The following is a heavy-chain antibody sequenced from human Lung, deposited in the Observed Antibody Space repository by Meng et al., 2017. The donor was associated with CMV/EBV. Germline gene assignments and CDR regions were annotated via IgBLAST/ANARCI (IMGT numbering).Heavy chain of an antibody. CDR2: ISSDGSKK. CDR1: GFTFNTYG. J-gene: IGHJ6*02. D-gene: IGHD1-26*01. V-gene: IGHV3-30*04. Sequence: GSXRLSCAASGFTFNTYGVHWVRQAPGKGLEWVAVISSDGSKKYYADSVKGRFTISRDNSKKTLYLQMNSLRPEDTAVYFCARVLAEREDYYYGMDVWGQGXTVTVSS. CDR3: ARVLAEREDYYYGMDV.